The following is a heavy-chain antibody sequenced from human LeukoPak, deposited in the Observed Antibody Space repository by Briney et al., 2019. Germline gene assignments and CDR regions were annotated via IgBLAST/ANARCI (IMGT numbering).Heavy chain of an antibody. CDR3: AKDRAAAGPGGFDY. CDR1: GFTFSRYA. CDR2: ISWNSGSI. V-gene: IGHV3-9*03. D-gene: IGHD6-13*01. J-gene: IGHJ4*02. Sequence: SLRLSCAASGFTFSRYAMHWVRQAPGKGLEWVSGISWNSGSIGYADSVKGRFTISRDNAKNSLYLQMNSLRAEDMALYYCAKDRAAAGPGGFDYWGQGTLVTVSS.